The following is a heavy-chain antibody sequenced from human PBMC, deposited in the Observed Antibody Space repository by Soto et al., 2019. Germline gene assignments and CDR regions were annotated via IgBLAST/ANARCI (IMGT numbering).Heavy chain of an antibody. Sequence: QVQLQESGPGLVKPSQTLSLTCTVSGGSISSGDYYWSWIRQPPGKGLEWIGYIYLSRSTYYNPSLKSRVTISVDTSKNQFSLKLSSVTAADTAVYYCARVPLIDYYYGMDVWGQGTTVTVSS. J-gene: IGHJ6*02. CDR3: ARVPLIDYYYGMDV. D-gene: IGHD2-21*01. V-gene: IGHV4-30-4*01. CDR1: GGSISSGDYY. CDR2: IYLSRST.